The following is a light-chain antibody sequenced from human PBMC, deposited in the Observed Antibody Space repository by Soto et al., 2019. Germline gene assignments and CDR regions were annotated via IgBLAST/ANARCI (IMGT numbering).Light chain of an antibody. CDR2: KAS. CDR3: QQYNSYSCT. V-gene: IGKV1-5*03. CDR1: QSISSW. J-gene: IGKJ1*01. Sequence: DIQMTQSPSTLSASVGDRVTITCRASQSISSWLAWYQQKPGKAPRLLIYKASSLESGVPSRFSGSGSGTEFTLTISSLQPDDFATYYCQQYNSYSCTFGPGTKVEI.